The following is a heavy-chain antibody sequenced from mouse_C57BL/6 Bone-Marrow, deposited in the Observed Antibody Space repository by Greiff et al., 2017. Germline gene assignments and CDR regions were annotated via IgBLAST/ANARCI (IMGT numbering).Heavy chain of an antibody. J-gene: IGHJ2*01. V-gene: IGHV1-80*01. CDR3: ARSYYYGSSYFDY. Sequence: VQLQQSGAELVKPGASVKISCKASGYAFSSYWMHWVKQRPGKGLEWIGQLYPGDGDTNYNGKFKGKATLTADKSSSTAYMQLSSLTSEDSAVYFCARSYYYGSSYFDYWGQGTTLTVSS. D-gene: IGHD1-1*01. CDR2: LYPGDGDT. CDR1: GYAFSSYW.